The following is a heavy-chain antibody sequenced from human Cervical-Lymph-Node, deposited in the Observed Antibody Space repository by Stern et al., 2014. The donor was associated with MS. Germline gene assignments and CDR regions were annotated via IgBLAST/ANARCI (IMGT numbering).Heavy chain of an antibody. J-gene: IGHJ5*02. V-gene: IGHV3-53*01. CDR2: IFSGGST. CDR3: ARDVRSSWYRWFDP. CDR1: GFSVRSNY. Sequence: EMQLVESGGGLIQPGGSLRLSCAASGFSVRSNYMSWVRQAPGQGLEWVSGIFSGGSTYYADSVKGRFTISRDNSKNTVYLEMNSLRVEDTAVYYCARDVRSSWYRWFDPWGQGTLVTVSS. D-gene: IGHD6-13*01.